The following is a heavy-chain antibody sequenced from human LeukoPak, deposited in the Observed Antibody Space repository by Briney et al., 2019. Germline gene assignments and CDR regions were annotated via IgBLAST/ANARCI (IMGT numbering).Heavy chain of an antibody. J-gene: IGHJ4*02. CDR2: ISYDGSNK. D-gene: IGHD1-26*01. CDR3: AKEGSNGDFDY. V-gene: IGHV3-30*18. Sequence: GGSLRLSCAASGFTFSSYDMHWVRQAPGKGLEWVTVISYDGSNKYYGDSVKGQFTISRDNSKNTLYLKMNSLRAEDTAVYYCAKEGSNGDFDYWGQGTLVTVSS. CDR1: GFTFSSYD.